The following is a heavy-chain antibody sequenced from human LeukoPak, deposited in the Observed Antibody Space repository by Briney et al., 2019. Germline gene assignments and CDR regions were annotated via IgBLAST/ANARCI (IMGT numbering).Heavy chain of an antibody. CDR1: GGSISSSNW. V-gene: IGHV4-4*02. D-gene: IGHD4-17*01. CDR2: IYHSGST. J-gene: IGHJ4*02. Sequence: PSETLSLTCAVSGGSISSSNWWSWVRQPPGKGLEWIGEIYHSGSTNYNPSLKSRVTISVDKSKNQFFLKLSSVTAADTAVYYCAKDYGDYIGNFDYWGQGTLVTVSS. CDR3: AKDYGDYIGNFDY.